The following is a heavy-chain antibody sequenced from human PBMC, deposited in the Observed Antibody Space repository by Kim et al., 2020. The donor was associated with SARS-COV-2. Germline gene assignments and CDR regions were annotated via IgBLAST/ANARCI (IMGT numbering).Heavy chain of an antibody. V-gene: IGHV1-69*01. D-gene: IGHD1-26*01. Sequence: YAQKFQDRVTITADESTSPASMELSSLRSEDTAVYYCARATIIYQGAFDIWGQGTMVTVSS. CDR3: ARATIIYQGAFDI. J-gene: IGHJ3*02.